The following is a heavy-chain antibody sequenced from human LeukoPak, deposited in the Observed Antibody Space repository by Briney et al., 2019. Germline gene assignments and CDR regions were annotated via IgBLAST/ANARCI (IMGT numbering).Heavy chain of an antibody. D-gene: IGHD3-22*01. Sequence: GGSLRLSCAASGFTFSSYAMSWVRLAPGKGLEWVSAISGSGGSTYYADSVKGRFTISRDNSKNTLYLQMNSLRAEDTAVYYCVTSRRVVITKATYYFDYWGQGTLVTVSS. V-gene: IGHV3-23*01. J-gene: IGHJ4*02. CDR2: ISGSGGST. CDR3: VTSRRVVITKATYYFDY. CDR1: GFTFSSYA.